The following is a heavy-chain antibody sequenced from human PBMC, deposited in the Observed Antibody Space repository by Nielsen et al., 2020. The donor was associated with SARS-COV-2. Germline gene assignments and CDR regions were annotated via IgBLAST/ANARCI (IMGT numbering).Heavy chain of an antibody. Sequence: GESLKISCSASGFTFSSYAMHWVRQAPGKGLEYVSAISSNGGSTYYADSVKGRFTISRDNSKNTLYLQMNSLRAEDTAVYYCAKAHSYCGGDCYPDYWGQGTLVTVSS. CDR1: GFTFSSYA. CDR3: AKAHSYCGGDCYPDY. J-gene: IGHJ4*02. V-gene: IGHV3-64*04. D-gene: IGHD2-21*02. CDR2: ISSNGGST.